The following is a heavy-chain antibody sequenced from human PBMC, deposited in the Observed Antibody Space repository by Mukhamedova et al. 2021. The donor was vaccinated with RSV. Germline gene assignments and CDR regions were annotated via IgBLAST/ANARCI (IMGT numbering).Heavy chain of an antibody. CDR3: ARRPGWLQSGGT. D-gene: IGHD5-12*01. CDR2: ITPSGTP. V-gene: IGHV4-34*13. Sequence: WIRQPPGKGLEWIGEITPSGTPNFTPSLKSRVTISLDTSKSQCSLKLTSLTAGDTAVYYCARRPGWLQSGGTWGPGTRVTASA. J-gene: IGHJ4*02.